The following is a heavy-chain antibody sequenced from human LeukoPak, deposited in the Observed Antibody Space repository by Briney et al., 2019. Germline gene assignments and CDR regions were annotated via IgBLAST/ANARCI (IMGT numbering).Heavy chain of an antibody. CDR2: IYYSGNT. Sequence: SESLSLTCTVSGGSISRYYWIWIRQPPGKGLECIGYIYYSGNTNYNPSLKSRVTISVDTSKNQFSLKLSSVTAADTAAYYCARGGENYYYYMDVWGKGTTVTVSS. CDR1: GGSISRYY. V-gene: IGHV4-59*01. J-gene: IGHJ6*03. CDR3: ARGGENYYYYMDV.